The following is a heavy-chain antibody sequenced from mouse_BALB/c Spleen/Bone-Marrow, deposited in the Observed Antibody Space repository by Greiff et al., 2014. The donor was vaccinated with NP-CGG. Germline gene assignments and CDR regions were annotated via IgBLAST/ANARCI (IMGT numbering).Heavy chain of an antibody. CDR1: GYTFTGHW. J-gene: IGHJ2*01. V-gene: IGHV1S22*01. CDR2: IYPGTGST. D-gene: IGHD2-3*01. Sequence: LQQPGSELVRPGASVKLSCKASGYTFTGHWMHWVKQRPGQGLEWIGNIYPGTGSTNYDEKFKSKATLTVDTSSRTAYMQLSSLTSEDSAVYYCARWLLLDYWGQGTTLTVSS. CDR3: ARWLLLDY.